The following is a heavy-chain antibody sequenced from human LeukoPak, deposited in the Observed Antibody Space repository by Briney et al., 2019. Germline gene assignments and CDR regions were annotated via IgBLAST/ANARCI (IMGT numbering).Heavy chain of an antibody. V-gene: IGHV3-23*01. CDR1: GFTFSSYA. D-gene: IGHD3-22*01. CDR2: ISGSGGST. Sequence: GGSLRLSCAASGFTFSSYAMSWVRQAPGKGLEWVSAISGSGGSTYYADSVKGRFTISRDNSKNTLYLQMNSLRAEDTAVYYCASLQYYYDSSGHYTPAPSFDYWGQGTLVTVSS. J-gene: IGHJ4*02. CDR3: ASLQYYYDSSGHYTPAPSFDY.